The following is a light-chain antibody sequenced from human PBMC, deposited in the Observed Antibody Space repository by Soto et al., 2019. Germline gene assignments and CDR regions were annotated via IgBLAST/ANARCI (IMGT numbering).Light chain of an antibody. V-gene: IGKV1-9*01. J-gene: IGKJ5*01. CDR2: GTS. Sequence: QLTQSPSSLSASVGDTVTITCRASLAVTNYVTWYQQKPGKAPKLLIYGTSTLQSGVPSRFSGSGSGTDFTLTISGLQAEDFATYYCQRVNTFLVTFGQGTRLEI. CDR3: QRVNTFLVT. CDR1: LAVTNY.